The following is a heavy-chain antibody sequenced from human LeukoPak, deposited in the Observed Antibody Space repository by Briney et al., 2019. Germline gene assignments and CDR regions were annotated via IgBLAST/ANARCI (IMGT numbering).Heavy chain of an antibody. J-gene: IGHJ4*02. Sequence: GGSLRLSCEASGFTFSTAWMSWVSQAPGRGLEWVGRIKSKGAGGTIEYAAPVKGRFTISRDDSKNTLYLQMNSLKTEDTAVYYCTTEYYGGYKYWGQGTLVTVSS. CDR3: TTEYYGGYKY. CDR2: IKSKGAGGTI. CDR1: GFTFSTAW. D-gene: IGHD4-17*01. V-gene: IGHV3-15*01.